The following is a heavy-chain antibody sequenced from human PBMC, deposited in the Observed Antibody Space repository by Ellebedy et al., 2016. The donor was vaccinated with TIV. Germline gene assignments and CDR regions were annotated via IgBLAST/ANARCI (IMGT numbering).Heavy chain of an antibody. CDR2: INNGGRTT. D-gene: IGHD4-23*01. V-gene: IGHV3-23*01. CDR1: GFTFSGYA. CDR3: ATTLNYGGNCFFDN. J-gene: IGHJ4*02. Sequence: GESLKISCVASGFTFSGYAMSWVRQAPGKGLEWVSGINNGGRTTSYADSVKGRFTISRDNAKNSVDLQMNTLRAEDTAVYYCATTLNYGGNCFFDNWGQGTLVTVSS.